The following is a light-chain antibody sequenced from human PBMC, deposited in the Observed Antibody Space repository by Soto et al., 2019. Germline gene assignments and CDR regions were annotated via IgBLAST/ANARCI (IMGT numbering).Light chain of an antibody. CDR2: ASS. J-gene: IGKJ3*01. V-gene: IGKV1-9*01. CDR3: QQLDTFPP. CDR1: HAISSY. Sequence: IQLTQSPSSLSASVGDRVTISCRASHAISSYLAWYQQKPGKAPKLLIYASSTLQSGVPTRFSVSGSGTDFTLTISSLQPEDFATYYCQQLDTFPPFGPGTKVDMK.